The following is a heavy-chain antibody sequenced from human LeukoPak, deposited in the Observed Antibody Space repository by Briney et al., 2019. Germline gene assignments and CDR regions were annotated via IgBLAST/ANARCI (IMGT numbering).Heavy chain of an antibody. J-gene: IGHJ5*02. CDR3: AKANSDRPGIWWFDP. D-gene: IGHD6-13*01. CDR2: ISGSGGST. Sequence: QSGGSLRLSCAASGFTLSSYGMSWVRQAPGKGLEWVSAISGSGGSTYYADSVKGRFTISRDNSKNTLYLQMNSLRAEDTAVYYCAKANSDRPGIWWFDPWGQGTLVTVSS. CDR1: GFTLSSYG. V-gene: IGHV3-23*01.